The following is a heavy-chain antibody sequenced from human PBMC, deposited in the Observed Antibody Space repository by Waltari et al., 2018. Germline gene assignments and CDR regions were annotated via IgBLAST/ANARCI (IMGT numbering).Heavy chain of an antibody. CDR2: IYYSGST. CDR1: GAYFESSSHY. V-gene: IGHV4-39*07. Sequence: QVQLQESGPGLVKPSETLFLTCSVSGAYFESSSHYWGWVRQPPGKGLEWIGSIYYSGSTYYNPSLKSRVNMSVDTANYQFSLKVTSVTAADTAIYYCARTAYDHLTGYPTLDHWGQGILVTVSS. D-gene: IGHD3-9*01. J-gene: IGHJ4*02. CDR3: ARTAYDHLTGYPTLDH.